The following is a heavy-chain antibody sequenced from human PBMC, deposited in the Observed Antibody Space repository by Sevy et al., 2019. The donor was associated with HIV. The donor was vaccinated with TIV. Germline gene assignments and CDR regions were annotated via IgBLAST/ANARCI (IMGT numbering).Heavy chain of an antibody. CDR1: GFTFSRYD. CDR2: IDTAGDT. CDR3: AREAAGGGLRYFDY. V-gene: IGHV3-13*01. Sequence: GGYLRLSCAASGFTFSRYDMHWVRQVTGKGLEWVSAIDTAGDTYYPGSVKGRFTISRENAKNSLYLQMNSLRAGDTAVYYCAREAAGGGLRYFDYWGQGTLVTVSS. J-gene: IGHJ4*02. D-gene: IGHD6-13*01.